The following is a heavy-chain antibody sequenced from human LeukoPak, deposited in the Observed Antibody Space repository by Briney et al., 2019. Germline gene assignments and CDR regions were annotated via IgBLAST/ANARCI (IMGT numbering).Heavy chain of an antibody. V-gene: IGHV3-21*04. CDR2: INPTSTSI. Sequence: PGGSLRLSCAASGFTFSDYSINWVRQAPGKGLEWVSSINPTSTSIYYADSVKGRFTISRDNSKNTLYLQMNSLRAEDTAVYYCAKDSLSGDRFDPWGQGTLVTVSS. CDR1: GFTFSDYS. D-gene: IGHD4-17*01. J-gene: IGHJ5*02. CDR3: AKDSLSGDRFDP.